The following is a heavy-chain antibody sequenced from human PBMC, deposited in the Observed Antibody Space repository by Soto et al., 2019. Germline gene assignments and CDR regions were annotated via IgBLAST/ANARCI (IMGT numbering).Heavy chain of an antibody. V-gene: IGHV1-46*01. J-gene: IGHJ4*02. CDR3: ARNDKSGLDY. CDR2: INPTGGST. Sequence: GASVKVSCKASGYTFTNYYMHWLRQAPGQGLEWMGMINPTGGSTSYAQKFQGRVTMTRDTSTSTVYMELISLRSEDTAVYYCARNDKSGLDYWGQGTLVTVSS. CDR1: GYTFTNYY. D-gene: IGHD1-1*01.